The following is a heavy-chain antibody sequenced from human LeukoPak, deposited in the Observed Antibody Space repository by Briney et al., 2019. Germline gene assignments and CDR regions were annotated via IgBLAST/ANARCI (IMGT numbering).Heavy chain of an antibody. CDR3: ARAWELWLYFDY. V-gene: IGHV3-30*04. Sequence: GGFLRVSCAASGFTFSSYAMHWVRQAPGKGLEWVAVISYDGSNKYYADTVKGRFTISRDNSKNTLYLQMNSLRAEDTAVYYCARAWELWLYFDYWGQGTLVTVSS. J-gene: IGHJ4*02. CDR1: GFTFSSYA. CDR2: ISYDGSNK. D-gene: IGHD5-18*01.